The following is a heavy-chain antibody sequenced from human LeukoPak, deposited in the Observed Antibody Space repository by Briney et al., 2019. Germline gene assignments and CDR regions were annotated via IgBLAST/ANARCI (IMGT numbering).Heavy chain of an antibody. CDR2: IYHSGST. Sequence: PSETLSLTCTVSGGSISSGGYYWSWIRQPRGKGLEWTGYIYHSGSTYYNPSLKSRVTISVDRSKNQFSLKLSSVTAADTAVYYCAREAPHPWQQLGGPFDYWGQGTLVTVSS. V-gene: IGHV4-30-2*01. D-gene: IGHD6-13*01. J-gene: IGHJ4*02. CDR1: GGSISSGGYY. CDR3: AREAPHPWQQLGGPFDY.